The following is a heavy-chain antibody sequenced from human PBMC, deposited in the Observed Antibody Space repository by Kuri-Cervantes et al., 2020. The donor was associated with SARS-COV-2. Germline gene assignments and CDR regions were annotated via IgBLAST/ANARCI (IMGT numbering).Heavy chain of an antibody. D-gene: IGHD6-19*01. CDR1: GFTFDDYA. CDR3: ARSPGSHMDV. V-gene: IGHV3-30*04. J-gene: IGHJ6*03. CDR2: ISYDGSNK. Sequence: GESLKISCAASGFTFDDYAMHWVRQAPGKGLEWVAVISYDGSNKYYADSVKGRFTISRDNSKNTLYLQMNSLRAEDTAVYYCARSPGSHMDVWGKGTTVTVSS.